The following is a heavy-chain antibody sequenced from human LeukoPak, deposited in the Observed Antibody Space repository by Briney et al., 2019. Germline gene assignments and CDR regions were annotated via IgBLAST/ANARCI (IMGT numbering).Heavy chain of an antibody. CDR3: ARASYSSGWRYYFDY. J-gene: IGHJ4*02. CDR2: IGTAGDT. Sequence: PGGSLRLSCAASGFTFSSYDMHWVRQATGKGLEWVSAIGTAGDTYYPGSVKGRFTISRENAKNSLYLQMNSLRAGDTAVHYCARASYSSGWRYYFDYWGQGTLVTVSS. CDR1: GFTFSSYD. V-gene: IGHV3-13*01. D-gene: IGHD6-19*01.